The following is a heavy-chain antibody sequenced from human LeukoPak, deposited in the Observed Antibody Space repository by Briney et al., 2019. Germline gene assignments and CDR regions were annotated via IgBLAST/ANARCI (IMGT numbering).Heavy chain of an antibody. CDR1: RFTFSSYA. Sequence: GGSLRLSCAASRFTFSSYAMSWIRQAPGKGLEWVSAISGSGGSTYYADSVKGRFTISRDNSKNTLYLQMNSLRADDTAVYYCAKDLPLAVAGNFDYWGQGTLVTVSS. V-gene: IGHV3-23*01. CDR3: AKDLPLAVAGNFDY. J-gene: IGHJ4*02. D-gene: IGHD6-19*01. CDR2: ISGSGGST.